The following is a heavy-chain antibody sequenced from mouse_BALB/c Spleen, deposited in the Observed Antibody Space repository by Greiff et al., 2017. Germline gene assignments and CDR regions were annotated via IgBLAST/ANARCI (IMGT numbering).Heavy chain of an antibody. CDR1: GYSITSGYY. Sequence: EVQLVESGPGLVKPSQSLSLTCSVTGYSITSGYYWNWIRQFPGNKLEWMGYISYDGSNNYNPSLKNRISITRDTSKNQFFLKLNSVTTEDTATYYCAKTARATSNYYAMDYWGQGTSVTVSS. D-gene: IGHD3-2*01. CDR3: AKTARATSNYYAMDY. J-gene: IGHJ4*01. CDR2: ISYDGSN. V-gene: IGHV3-6*02.